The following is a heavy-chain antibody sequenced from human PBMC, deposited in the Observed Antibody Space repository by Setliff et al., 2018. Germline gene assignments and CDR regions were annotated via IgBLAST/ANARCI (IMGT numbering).Heavy chain of an antibody. J-gene: IGHJ4*02. CDR1: GGSISSHY. CDR2: IYYSGST. CDR3: VRDWYTSGWYEVDN. V-gene: IGHV4-59*11. D-gene: IGHD6-19*01. Sequence: SETLSLTCTVSGGSISSHYWSWIRQPPGKGLEWIGSIYYSGSTNYNPSLKSRVTIPVDTSKNQFSLKLSSVTAEETAVYYCVRDWYTSGWYEVDNWGQGTLVTVSS.